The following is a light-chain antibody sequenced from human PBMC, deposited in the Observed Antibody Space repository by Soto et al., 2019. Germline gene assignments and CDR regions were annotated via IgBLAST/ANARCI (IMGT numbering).Light chain of an antibody. Sequence: EIVLTQSPGTLSLSPGERATLSCRASQSVSSSYLASYQQKPGQAPSLLIYGSSSRATGIPDRFSGSGSGTDFTLTISRLEPEDFAVYYCQQYGSSPLFTFGPGTKVDIK. J-gene: IGKJ3*01. CDR3: QQYGSSPLFT. CDR1: QSVSSSY. V-gene: IGKV3-20*01. CDR2: GSS.